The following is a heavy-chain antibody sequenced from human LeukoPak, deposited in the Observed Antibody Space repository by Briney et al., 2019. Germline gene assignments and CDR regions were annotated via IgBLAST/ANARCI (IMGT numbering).Heavy chain of an antibody. CDR1: GFTFDDYG. D-gene: IGHD3-3*01. CDR3: AKGSFGVVIINILDY. CDR2: ISRNTGNI. V-gene: IGHV3-9*01. Sequence: GGSLRLSCAASGFTFDDYGMHWDRQAPGKGLEWVSSISRNTGNIGYADSVKGRFTISRDNAKNFLYLQMNSLRTEDTALYYCAKGSFGVVIINILDYWGQGTLVTVSS. J-gene: IGHJ4*02.